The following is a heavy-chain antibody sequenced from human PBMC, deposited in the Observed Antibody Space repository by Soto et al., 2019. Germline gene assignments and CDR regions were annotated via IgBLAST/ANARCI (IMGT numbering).Heavy chain of an antibody. CDR3: ARQVYSVVTPLDY. V-gene: IGHV1-8*01. CDR2: MNPSSGHA. D-gene: IGHD2-21*02. J-gene: IGHJ4*02. Sequence: VASVKVSCKASGYTFSSYDINWVRQATGQGLEWMGWMNPSSGHAGYAQKFQGRFTISRDDAKNSLYLEMNSLRGDDTAVYYCARQVYSVVTPLDYWGRGTLVTVSS. CDR1: GYTFSSYD.